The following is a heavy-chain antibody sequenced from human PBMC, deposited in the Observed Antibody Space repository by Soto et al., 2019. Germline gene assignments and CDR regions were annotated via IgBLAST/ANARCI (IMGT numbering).Heavy chain of an antibody. CDR1: GGSISSYY. J-gene: IGHJ4*02. V-gene: IGHV4-59*12. CDR2: INDSWGS. Sequence: SETLSLTCTVSGGSISSYYWSCIRQPPGKGLEWIGSINDSWGSFYNPSLKSRVTLSLDTSKSQFSLKLSSVTAADTAVYYCARGQVVAAQHWGQGTPVTVSS. CDR3: ARGQVVAAQH. D-gene: IGHD2-15*01.